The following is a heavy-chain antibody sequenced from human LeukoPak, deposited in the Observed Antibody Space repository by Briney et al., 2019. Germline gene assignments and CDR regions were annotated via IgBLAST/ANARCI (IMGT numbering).Heavy chain of an antibody. CDR3: GRVRTGNTGSPEYFEN. J-gene: IGHJ1*01. D-gene: IGHD5-12*01. CDR1: GGSISSYY. V-gene: IGHV4-59*01. CDR2: LFYSGNT. Sequence: SETLSLTCTVSGGSISSYYWSWIRQPPGQGLEWIGYLFYSGNTNSNPSLKSRVTISTDTSKNQFSLRLKSVTAADTAVYFCGRVRTGNTGSPEYFENSGHGTLGTLSS.